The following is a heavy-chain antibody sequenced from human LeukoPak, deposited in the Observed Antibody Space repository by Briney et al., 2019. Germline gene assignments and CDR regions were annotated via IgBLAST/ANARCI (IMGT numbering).Heavy chain of an antibody. J-gene: IGHJ4*02. CDR3: ARRWSFDH. CDR2: ISYDEGDK. V-gene: IGHV3-30*09. D-gene: IGHD6-13*01. Sequence: GGSLRLSCAAAGFTFTIYATRWVRQAPGKGLEWVAVISYDEGDKYYADSVKGRFAISRDNSKNTLYLQMNSLRVEDTAVYYCARRWSFDHWGQGTLVTVSS. CDR1: GFTFTIYA.